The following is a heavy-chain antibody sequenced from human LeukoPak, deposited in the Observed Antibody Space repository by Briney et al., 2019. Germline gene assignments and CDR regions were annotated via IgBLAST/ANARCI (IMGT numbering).Heavy chain of an antibody. CDR2: INPNSGGT. V-gene: IGHV1-2*02. J-gene: IGHJ1*01. D-gene: IGHD6-13*01. CDR3: SRGYPLSTTAAGTYFQH. Sequence: GASVKVSCKASGYTFTDYYMHWVRQAPGQGLEWMGWINPNSGGTNYAQKFQGRVTLTRDTSITTAYMELNRLTSDDTAVYYCSRGYPLSTTAAGTYFQHWGQGTLVTVSS. CDR1: GYTFTDYY.